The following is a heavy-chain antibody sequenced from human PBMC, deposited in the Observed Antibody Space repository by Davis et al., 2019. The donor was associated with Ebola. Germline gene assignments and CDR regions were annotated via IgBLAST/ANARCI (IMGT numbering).Heavy chain of an antibody. V-gene: IGHV3-23*01. CDR2: ISGIGGST. D-gene: IGHD3-22*01. CDR1: GFTFPTSA. J-gene: IGHJ4*02. CDR3: ARARITMIVVVIETPNYFDY. Sequence: GGSLRPSCAALGFTFPTSAMRWVPQAPGKGLERVSAISGIGGSTSYAASLKGRFTISRDNSKTTLYLQMKSLGAEDTAVYYCARARITMIVVVIETPNYFDYWGQGTLVTVSS.